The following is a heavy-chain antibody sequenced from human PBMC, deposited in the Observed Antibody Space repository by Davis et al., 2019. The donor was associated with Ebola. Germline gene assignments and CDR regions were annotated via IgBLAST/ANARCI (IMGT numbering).Heavy chain of an antibody. D-gene: IGHD4-23*01. CDR2: IKSKTDGGTT. V-gene: IGHV3-15*01. J-gene: IGHJ6*02. CDR1: GFTFSNAW. CDR3: WVYGGNQYYYYYYGMDV. Sequence: GESLKISCAASGFTFSNAWMSWVRQAPGKGLEWVGRIKSKTDGGTTDYAAPVKGRFTISRDDSKNTLYLQMNSLKTEDTAVYYCWVYGGNQYYYYYYGMDVWGQGTTVTVSS.